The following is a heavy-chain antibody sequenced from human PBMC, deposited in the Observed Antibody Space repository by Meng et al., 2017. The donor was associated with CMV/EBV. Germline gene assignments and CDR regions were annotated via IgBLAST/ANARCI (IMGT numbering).Heavy chain of an antibody. CDR2: IKKDGSEK. V-gene: IGHV3-7*02. CDR3: RLGHYSQD. J-gene: IGHJ4*02. D-gene: IGHD4-17*01. Sequence: LVGSGGGLGKPGGSLILSCAASGFTISNYWRIWGRQAPGKGLEWVANIKKDGSEKYYVDSVKGRFSISRDNADNSLYLQMNNLRAEDTAVYYCRLGHYSQDWGQGTLVTVSS. CDR1: GFTISNYW.